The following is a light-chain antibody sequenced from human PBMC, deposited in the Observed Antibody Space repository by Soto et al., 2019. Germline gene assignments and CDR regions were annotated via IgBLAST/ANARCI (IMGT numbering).Light chain of an antibody. CDR1: SGHSSYA. CDR3: QTWGTAIHDVV. J-gene: IGLJ2*01. CDR2: LNSDGSH. Sequence: QLVLTQSPSDSASLGASVKLTCTLSSGHSSYAIAWHQQQPEKGPRYLMKLNSDGSHSKGDGIPDRFSGSSSGAERHLTISSLQSEDEADYYCQTWGTAIHDVVFGGGTKLTFL. V-gene: IGLV4-69*01.